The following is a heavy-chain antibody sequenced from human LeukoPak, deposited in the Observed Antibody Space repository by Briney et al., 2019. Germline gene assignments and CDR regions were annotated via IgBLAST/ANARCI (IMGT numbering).Heavy chain of an antibody. CDR2: ISYDGSNK. J-gene: IGHJ6*02. D-gene: IGHD4-11*01. CDR3: AKDEGSIHDYTPRGMDV. V-gene: IGHV3-30*18. Sequence: PGRSLRLSCAASGFTFSSYGMHWVRQAPGKGLEWVAVISYDGSNKYYADSVKGRFTISRDNSKSTLYLQMNSLRAEDTAVYYCAKDEGSIHDYTPRGMDVWGQGTTVTVSS. CDR1: GFTFSSYG.